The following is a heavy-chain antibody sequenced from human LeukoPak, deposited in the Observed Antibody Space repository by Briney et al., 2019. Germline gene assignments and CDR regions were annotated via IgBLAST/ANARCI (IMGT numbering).Heavy chain of an antibody. CDR3: AKPYNYGTYSFDY. Sequence: GGSLRLSCAASGFTFTSYGLSWARQAPGKGLEWVSAISGSGGTTYYAESVRGRFTISRDNSKNTLYLQMNSLRAEDTAIYYCAKPYNYGTYSFDYWGQGALVTVSS. CDR2: ISGSGGTT. V-gene: IGHV3-23*01. CDR1: GFTFTSYG. J-gene: IGHJ4*02. D-gene: IGHD5-18*01.